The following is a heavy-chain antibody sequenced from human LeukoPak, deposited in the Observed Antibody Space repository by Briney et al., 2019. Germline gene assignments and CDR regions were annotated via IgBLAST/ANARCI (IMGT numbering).Heavy chain of an antibody. D-gene: IGHD4-17*01. V-gene: IGHV4-59*11. CDR2: IYYSGST. CDR1: GDSISSHY. CDR3: ARAYDDGSSDY. Sequence: MASETLSLTCTVSGDSISSHYWSWIRQPPGKGLEWIGYIYYSGSTNYNPSLKSRVTISVDTSRNQFSLRLSSVTAADTAAYYCARAYDDGSSDYWGQGTLVTVSS. J-gene: IGHJ4*02.